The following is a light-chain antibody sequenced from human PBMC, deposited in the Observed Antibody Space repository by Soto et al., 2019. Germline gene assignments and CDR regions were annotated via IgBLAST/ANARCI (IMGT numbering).Light chain of an antibody. CDR2: KPS. CDR3: QQYHGYGSWP. J-gene: IGKJ1*01. V-gene: IGKV1-5*03. Sequence: DIQMTQSPSTLSASVGDRVTITCRASQSISSWMAWYQQKPGKAPKLLIYKPSTLESGVPSRFSGSASGTEFTLTISSLQPDDFATYYCQQYHGYGSWPFGPGTKVEIK. CDR1: QSISSW.